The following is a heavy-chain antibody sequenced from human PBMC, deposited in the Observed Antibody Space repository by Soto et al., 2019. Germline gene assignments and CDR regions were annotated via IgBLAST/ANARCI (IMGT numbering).Heavy chain of an antibody. J-gene: IGHJ4*02. CDR2: INAGNGNT. D-gene: IGHD3-3*01. CDR3: ARGLRFLEWLLFDY. CDR1: GYTFTSYA. Sequence: QVQLVQSGAEVKKPGASVKVSCKASGYTFTSYAMHWVRQAPGQRLEWMGWINAGNGNTKYSQKFQGRVTITRDTSASTAYMELSSLRSEDTAVYYCARGLRFLEWLLFDYWGQGTLVTVSS. V-gene: IGHV1-3*01.